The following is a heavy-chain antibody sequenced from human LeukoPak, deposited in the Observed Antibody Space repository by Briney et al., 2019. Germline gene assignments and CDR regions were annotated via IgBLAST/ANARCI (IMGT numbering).Heavy chain of an antibody. CDR1: GFTVSSNY. D-gene: IGHD3-22*01. V-gene: IGHV3-53*01. CDR3: ARGFPENYYDSSGYLDY. CDR2: IYSGGST. Sequence: GGSLRLSCAASGFTVSSNYMSWVRQAPGKGLEWVSVIYSGGSTYYADSVKGRFTISRDNSKNTLYLQMNSLRAEDTAVYYCARGFPENYYDSSGYLDYWGQGTLVTVSS. J-gene: IGHJ4*02.